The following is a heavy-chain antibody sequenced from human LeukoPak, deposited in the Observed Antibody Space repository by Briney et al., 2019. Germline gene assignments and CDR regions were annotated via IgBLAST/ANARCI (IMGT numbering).Heavy chain of an antibody. J-gene: IGHJ6*02. Sequence: GGSLRLSCAAYGFTSSSYSMNWVRQAPGKGLEWVSYISSSSSTKYYADSVKGRFTISRDNAKNSLYLQMNSLRAEDTAVYYCAKDLPSSSEPRGGYYYGMDVWGQGTTVTVSS. CDR3: AKDLPSSSEPRGGYYYGMDV. D-gene: IGHD6-13*01. CDR1: GFTSSSYS. CDR2: ISSSSSTK. V-gene: IGHV3-48*01.